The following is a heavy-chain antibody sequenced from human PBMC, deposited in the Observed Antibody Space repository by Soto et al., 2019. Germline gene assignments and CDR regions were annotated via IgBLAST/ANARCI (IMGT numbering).Heavy chain of an antibody. J-gene: IGHJ4*02. CDR1: GGSISSGGYY. CDR2: IYYSGST. V-gene: IGHV4-31*03. D-gene: IGHD6-19*01. CDR3: ARDRSTLAGTLFAY. Sequence: QVQLQESGPGLVKPSQTLSLTCTVSGGSISSGGYYWSWIRQHPGKGLEWIGYIYYSGSTYYNPSLKSRVTIPVDTSKNQCSLKLSSVPAADTAVYYCARDRSTLAGTLFAYWGQGTLVTVSS.